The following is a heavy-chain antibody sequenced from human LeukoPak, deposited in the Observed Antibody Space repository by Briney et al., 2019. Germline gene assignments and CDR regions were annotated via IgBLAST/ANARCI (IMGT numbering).Heavy chain of an antibody. CDR3: AKDGGAGQLLF. CDR2: ISDRGVNT. CDR1: RFTFSNA. J-gene: IGHJ4*02. D-gene: IGHD3-16*01. Sequence: GRSLTLSCPPSRFTFSNAMSWVRQSPGKGLEWVSGISDRGVNTYYADSVKGRFTISRDNSKNTQYLLMRSLKPSDTAGHYRAKDGGAGQLLFWSQGTLVTVSS. V-gene: IGHV3-23*01.